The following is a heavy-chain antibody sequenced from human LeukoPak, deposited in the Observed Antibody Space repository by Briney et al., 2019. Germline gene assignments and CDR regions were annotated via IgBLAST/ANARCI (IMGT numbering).Heavy chain of an antibody. CDR1: GFTFSTFS. D-gene: IGHD4-23*01. CDR3: ASDQDPTVVTPFDY. J-gene: IGHJ4*02. Sequence: GGSLRLSCAASGFTFSTFSMTWVRQSPGKGLEWVSYISSSSTDIYYADSVKGRFTISRDNAKNSLYLQMNSLRAEDTAVYYCASDQDPTVVTPFDYWGQGTLVTVSS. CDR2: ISSSSTDI. V-gene: IGHV3-21*05.